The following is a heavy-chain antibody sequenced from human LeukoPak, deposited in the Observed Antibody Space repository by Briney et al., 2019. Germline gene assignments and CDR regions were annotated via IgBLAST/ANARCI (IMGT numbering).Heavy chain of an antibody. V-gene: IGHV4-4*09. J-gene: IGHJ6*03. D-gene: IGHD4-17*01. CDR1: GGFISSYY. CDR3: ARRTRGTYGADYYYSYYMDV. CDR2: ISTSGST. Sequence: SETLSLTCSVSGGFISSYYWSWIRQPPGKGLEWIGYISTSGSTNYSPSLESRVTISVDRSKNQLSLKLRSVTAADTAVYYCARRTRGTYGADYYYSYYMDVWGKGTPVTVSS.